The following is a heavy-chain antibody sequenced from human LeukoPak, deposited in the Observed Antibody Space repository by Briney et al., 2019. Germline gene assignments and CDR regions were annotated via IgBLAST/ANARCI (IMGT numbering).Heavy chain of an antibody. V-gene: IGHV3-7*01. CDR3: ARDPPRYDSSGYFS. Sequence: PGGSLRLSCAASGFTFSSYWMSWVRQAPGKGLEWVANIKQDGSEKYYVDSVKGRFTISRDNAKNSLYLQMNSLRAEDTAVYYCARDPPRYDSSGYFSWGQGTLVTVS. CDR2: IKQDGSEK. CDR1: GFTFSSYW. J-gene: IGHJ5*02. D-gene: IGHD3-22*01.